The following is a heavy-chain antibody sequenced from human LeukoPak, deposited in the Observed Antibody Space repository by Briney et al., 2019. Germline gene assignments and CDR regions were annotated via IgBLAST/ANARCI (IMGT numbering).Heavy chain of an antibody. CDR2: INTNTGNP. CDR3: ARGDYETHGYQTR. Sequence: ASVKVSCKASGYTFTSYAMHWLRQAPGQGLEWMGWINTNTGNPTYAQGFTGRFVFSLDTSVSTAYLQISSLKADDTAMYYCARGDYETHGYQTRWGQGTLVTVSS. CDR1: GYTFTSYA. V-gene: IGHV7-4-1*02. J-gene: IGHJ4*02. D-gene: IGHD3-22*01.